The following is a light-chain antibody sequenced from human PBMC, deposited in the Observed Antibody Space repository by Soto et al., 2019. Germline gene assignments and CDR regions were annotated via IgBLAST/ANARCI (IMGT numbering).Light chain of an antibody. J-gene: IGKJ1*01. CDR2: AAS. CDR3: QQYNNWPWT. CDR1: QGLSSD. V-gene: IGKV1-9*01. Sequence: DIQLTQSPSFLSASVGDRVTITCRASQGLSSDLAWYQQKPGKAPKLLIYAASTLQSGVPSRFSGSGSGTEFTLTISSLQPEDFATYYCQQYNNWPWTFGQGTKVEIK.